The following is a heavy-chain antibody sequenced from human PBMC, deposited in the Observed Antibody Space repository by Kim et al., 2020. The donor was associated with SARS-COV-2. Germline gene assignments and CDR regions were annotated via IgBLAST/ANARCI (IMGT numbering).Heavy chain of an antibody. CDR1: GFTFSSYG. CDR3: AKGHTMVRGVMGPTYYFDY. V-gene: IGHV3-30*18. Sequence: GGSLRLSCAASGFTFSSYGMHWVRQAPGKGLEWVAVISYDGSNKYYADSVKGRFTISRDNSKNTLYLQMNSLRAEDTAVYYCAKGHTMVRGVMGPTYYFDYWGQGTLVTVSS. D-gene: IGHD3-10*01. J-gene: IGHJ4*02. CDR2: ISYDGSNK.